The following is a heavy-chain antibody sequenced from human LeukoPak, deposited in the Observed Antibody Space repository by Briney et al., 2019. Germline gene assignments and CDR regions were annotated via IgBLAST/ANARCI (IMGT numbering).Heavy chain of an antibody. Sequence: GGSLRLSCAASGLTFSSYWMHWVRQAPGKGLVWVSRINTDGSTVYADSVRSRFTISRDNAKNTLYLQMNSLRVEDTAVYYCASFRSTDIWGQGTTVTVSP. V-gene: IGHV3-74*01. CDR2: INTDGST. J-gene: IGHJ3*02. CDR3: ASFRSTDI. CDR1: GLTFSSYW. D-gene: IGHD3-16*02.